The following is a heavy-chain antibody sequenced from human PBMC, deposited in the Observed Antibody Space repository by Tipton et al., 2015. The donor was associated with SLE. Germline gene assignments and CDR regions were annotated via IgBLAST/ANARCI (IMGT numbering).Heavy chain of an antibody. CDR3: ARAAVTGSGRHWYFDL. CDR2: IYYSGST. J-gene: IGHJ2*01. D-gene: IGHD6-19*01. CDR1: GGSISSYY. V-gene: IGHV4-59*12. Sequence: TLSLTCTVSGGSISSYYWSWIRQPPGKGLEWIGYIYYSGSTNYNPSLKSQVTISVDTSKNQFSLKLSSVTAADTAVYYCARAAVTGSGRHWYFDLWGRGTLVTVSS.